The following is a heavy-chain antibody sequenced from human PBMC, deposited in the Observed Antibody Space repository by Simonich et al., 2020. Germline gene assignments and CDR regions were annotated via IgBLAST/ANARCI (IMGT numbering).Heavy chain of an antibody. J-gene: IGHJ3*02. CDR2: INHSGRN. Sequence: QVQLQQCGAGLLKPSETLSLTCAVYGGSFSGYYWSWIRQPPGKGLEGIGEINHSGRNNYNPSLKGRVTISVDTSKNQFSLKLSSVTAADTAVYYCARGKGWKNAFDIWGQGTMVTVSS. D-gene: IGHD1-1*01. V-gene: IGHV4-34*01. CDR1: GGSFSGYY. CDR3: ARGKGWKNAFDI.